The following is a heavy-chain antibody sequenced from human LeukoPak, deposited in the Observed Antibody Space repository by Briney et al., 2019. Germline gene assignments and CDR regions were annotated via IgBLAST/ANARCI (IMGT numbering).Heavy chain of an antibody. CDR1: GYTFTSYG. D-gene: IGHD4-17*01. CDR2: ISTYNGNT. J-gene: IGHJ4*02. V-gene: IGHV1-18*01. Sequence: ASVKVSFKASGYTFTSYGISWVRQAPGQGLEWMGWISTYNGNTNYAQKLQSRVTMTTDTSTSTAYMELRSLRSDDTAVYYCARDKRNRNTVTDNWGQGTLVTVSS. CDR3: ARDKRNRNTVTDN.